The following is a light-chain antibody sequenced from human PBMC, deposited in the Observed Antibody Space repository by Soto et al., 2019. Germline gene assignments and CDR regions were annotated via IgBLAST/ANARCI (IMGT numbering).Light chain of an antibody. CDR2: GAS. CDR3: QQYSFSPWT. CDR1: QSISFNS. J-gene: IGKJ1*01. V-gene: IGKV3-20*01. Sequence: EVVLTQSPGALSMSPGESATLSCRASQSISFNSIAWYQHKPGQAPRLLLFGASSRATDVPDMFSGSSSGTDFVLSISRVEPEDSATYYCQQYSFSPWTFGQGTRVNIK.